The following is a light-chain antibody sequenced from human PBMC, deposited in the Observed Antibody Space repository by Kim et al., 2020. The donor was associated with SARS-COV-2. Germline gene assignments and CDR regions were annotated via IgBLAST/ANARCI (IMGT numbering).Light chain of an antibody. V-gene: IGKV1-5*01. CDR3: QQHSTYPRT. CDR1: QSIGGW. Sequence: IQLTQSPSTLSASVGDRVTITCRASQSIGGWLAWYQQKPGKAPKLLIHDVSSVESGVPSRFSGSGSGTEFTLTISSLQPDDFATYYCQQHSTYPRTFGQGTRLEIK. J-gene: IGKJ5*01. CDR2: DVS.